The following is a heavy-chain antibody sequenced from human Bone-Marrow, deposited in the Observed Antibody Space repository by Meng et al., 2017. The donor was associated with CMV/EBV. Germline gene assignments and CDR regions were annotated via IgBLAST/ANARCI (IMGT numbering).Heavy chain of an antibody. CDR1: GFTFSSYA. D-gene: IGHD6-13*01. Sequence: GGSLRLSCAASGFTFSSYAMHWVRQAPGKVLEWVAVISYDGSNKYYADSVKGRFTISRDNSKNTLYLQMNSLRAEDTAVYYCARGITAGTVGEFDYWGQGTLVTVSS. CDR2: ISYDGSNK. V-gene: IGHV3-30-3*01. J-gene: IGHJ4*02. CDR3: ARGITAGTVGEFDY.